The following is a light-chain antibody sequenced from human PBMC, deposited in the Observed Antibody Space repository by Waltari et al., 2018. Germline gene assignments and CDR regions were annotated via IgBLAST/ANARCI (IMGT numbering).Light chain of an antibody. J-gene: IGKJ2*01. Sequence: EIVLTQSPGTLSLSPGERATLPCRASQSFDSSYLAWYQQKPGQAPRLLFHGASSRATGIPDRFSDSGSGTDFTLTISRLEPEDFAVYYCQQFDSPPLTFGQGTKLEIK. CDR1: QSFDSSY. CDR2: GAS. V-gene: IGKV3-20*01. CDR3: QQFDSPPLT.